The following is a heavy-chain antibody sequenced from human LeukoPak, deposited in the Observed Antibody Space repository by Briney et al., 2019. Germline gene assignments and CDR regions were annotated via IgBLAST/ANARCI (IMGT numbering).Heavy chain of an antibody. Sequence: SETLSLTCTLSTGSISRDYWSWIRQPPGKGLEWIGYIYYSGNTIYNPSLKSRVTISVDTSKNQFSLNVTSVTAADTAVYYCVRTTNSGWSRFFDFWSQGSLVTVSS. D-gene: IGHD6-19*01. CDR3: VRTTNSGWSRFFDF. J-gene: IGHJ4*02. CDR1: TGSISRDY. CDR2: IYYSGNT. V-gene: IGHV4-59*01.